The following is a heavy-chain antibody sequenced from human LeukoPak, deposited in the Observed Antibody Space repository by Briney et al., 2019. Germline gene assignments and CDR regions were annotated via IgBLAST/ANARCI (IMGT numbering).Heavy chain of an antibody. D-gene: IGHD3-10*01. CDR3: ARRLWFGELGVFDY. CDR1: GGSISSSSYY. CDR2: IYYSGST. Sequence: SETVSLTCTVSGGSISSSSYYWGWIRQPPGKGLEWIGSIYYSGSTYYNPSLKSRVTISVDTSKNQFSLKLSSVTAADTAVYYCARRLWFGELGVFDYWGQGTLVTVSS. V-gene: IGHV4-39*01. J-gene: IGHJ4*02.